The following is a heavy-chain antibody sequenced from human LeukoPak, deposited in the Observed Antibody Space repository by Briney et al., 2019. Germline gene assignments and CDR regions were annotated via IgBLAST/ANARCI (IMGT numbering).Heavy chain of an antibody. J-gene: IGHJ4*02. D-gene: IGHD3-22*01. CDR3: ARAFYYDSSGCYYFDY. Sequence: PSETLSLTCAVYGGSFSGYYWSWIRQPPGKGLEWIGEINHSGSTNYNPSLKSRVTISVDTSKNQFSLKLSSVTAADTAVYYCARAFYYDSSGCYYFDYWGQGTLVTVSS. V-gene: IGHV4-34*01. CDR1: GGSFSGYY. CDR2: INHSGST.